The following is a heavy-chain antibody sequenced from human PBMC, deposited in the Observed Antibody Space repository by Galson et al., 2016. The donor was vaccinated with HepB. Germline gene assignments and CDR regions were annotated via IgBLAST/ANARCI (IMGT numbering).Heavy chain of an antibody. Sequence: SLRLSCAASGFTFSSYWMNWVRQAPGKGLVWVSRINSDGSSATYADSVKGRFTVSRDNAKNTFYVQMNSLRAEDTAIYYCTRDQGEDPLKFDYWGQGTLVTVSS. CDR2: INSDGSSA. CDR1: GFTFSSYW. D-gene: IGHD3-10*01. CDR3: TRDQGEDPLKFDY. J-gene: IGHJ4*02. V-gene: IGHV3-74*03.